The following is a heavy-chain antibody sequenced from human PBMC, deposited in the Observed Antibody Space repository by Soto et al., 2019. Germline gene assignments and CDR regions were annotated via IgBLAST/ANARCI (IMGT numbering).Heavy chain of an antibody. CDR1: GGSISSYY. V-gene: IGHV4-59*01. CDR3: ARAKTTMIVPENY. Sequence: SETLSLTCTVSGGSISSYYWSWIRQPPGKGLEWIGYIYYSGTTKYNPSLKSRVTISVDTSKNQFSLNLSSVTAADTAIYYCARAKTTMIVPENYWGQGTLVKSPQ. CDR2: IYYSGTT. D-gene: IGHD3-22*01. J-gene: IGHJ4*02.